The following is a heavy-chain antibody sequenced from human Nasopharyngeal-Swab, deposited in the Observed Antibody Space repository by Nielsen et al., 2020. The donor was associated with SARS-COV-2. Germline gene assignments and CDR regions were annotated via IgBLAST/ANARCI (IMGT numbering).Heavy chain of an antibody. Sequence: GRQMSGNGLGWVGIIYPGDSDTRYSPSCQGQVTISADKSISTSYLQWSSLKASDTSMYYCARRVSSRWFEGEYNWFDPWGQGTLVTVSS. CDR3: ARRVSSRWFEGEYNWFDP. CDR2: IYPGDSDT. D-gene: IGHD6-13*01. J-gene: IGHJ5*02. V-gene: IGHV5-51*01.